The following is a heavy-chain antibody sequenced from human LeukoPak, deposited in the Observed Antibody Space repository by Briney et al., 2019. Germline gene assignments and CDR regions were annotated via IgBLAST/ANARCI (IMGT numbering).Heavy chain of an antibody. V-gene: IGHV4-39*01. CDR3: ARRGSRWYWYFDY. CDR2: IFYTGST. CDR1: GGSISSSSYY. D-gene: IGHD6-13*01. J-gene: IGHJ4*02. Sequence: SETLSLTCTVSGGSISSSSYYWGWIRQPPGKGLEWIGSIFYTGSTYYSPSLKSRVTISVDTSKNQLSLKLGSVTAADTAVYYCARRGSRWYWYFDYWGQGTLVTVSS.